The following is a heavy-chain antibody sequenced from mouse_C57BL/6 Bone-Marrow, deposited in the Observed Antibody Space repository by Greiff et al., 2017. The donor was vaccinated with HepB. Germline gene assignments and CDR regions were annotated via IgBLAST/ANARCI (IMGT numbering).Heavy chain of an antibody. J-gene: IGHJ3*01. CDR3: ARRGYYGTAWFAY. D-gene: IGHD1-1*01. Sequence: QVQLQQPGAELVMPGASVKLSCKASGYTFTSYWMHWVKQRPGQGLEWIGEIDPSDSYTNYNQKFKGKATLTVDTSSSTAYMQLSSLTSEDSAVYYCARRGYYGTAWFAYWGQGTLVTVSA. CDR1: GYTFTSYW. V-gene: IGHV1-69*01. CDR2: IDPSDSYT.